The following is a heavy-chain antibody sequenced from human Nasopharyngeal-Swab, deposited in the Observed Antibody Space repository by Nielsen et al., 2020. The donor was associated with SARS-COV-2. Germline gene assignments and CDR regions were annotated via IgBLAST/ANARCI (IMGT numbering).Heavy chain of an antibody. V-gene: IGHV3-21*01. CDR1: GFTFSSYS. D-gene: IGHD6-13*01. Sequence: GGSLRLSCAASGFTFSSYSMNWVRQAPGKGLEWVSSIGSSSSYIYYADSVKGRFTISRDNAKNSLYLQMNSLRAEDTAVYYCARADSSSWYFDYWGQGTLVTVSS. J-gene: IGHJ4*02. CDR2: IGSSSSYI. CDR3: ARADSSSWYFDY.